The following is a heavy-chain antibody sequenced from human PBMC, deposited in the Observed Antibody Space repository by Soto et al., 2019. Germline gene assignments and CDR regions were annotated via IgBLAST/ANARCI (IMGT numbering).Heavy chain of an antibody. D-gene: IGHD2-2*01. J-gene: IGHJ6*03. CDR3: ARVKRLRGYCSSTSCYGDYYYHLDV. CDR1: GYTFTSYG. Sequence: GASVKVSCKASGYTFTSYGISWVRQAPGQGLEWMGWISAYNGNTNYAQKLQGRVTMTTDTSTSTAYMELRSLRSDDTAVYYCARVKRLRGYCSSTSCYGDYYYHLDVWGKGTTVTVSS. V-gene: IGHV1-18*01. CDR2: ISAYNGNT.